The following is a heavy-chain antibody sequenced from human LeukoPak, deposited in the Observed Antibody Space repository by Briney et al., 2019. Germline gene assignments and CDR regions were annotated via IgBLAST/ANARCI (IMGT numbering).Heavy chain of an antibody. D-gene: IGHD3-10*01. Sequence: ASVKVSCKASGYTFTGYYMHWVRQAPGQGLEWMGWINPNSGGTNYAQKFQGRVTMTRDTSISTAYMELSRLRSDDTAVYYRARSMVRGVITSYYYYYGMDVWGQGTTVTVSS. CDR2: INPNSGGT. CDR1: GYTFTGYY. J-gene: IGHJ6*02. V-gene: IGHV1-2*02. CDR3: ARSMVRGVITSYYYYYGMDV.